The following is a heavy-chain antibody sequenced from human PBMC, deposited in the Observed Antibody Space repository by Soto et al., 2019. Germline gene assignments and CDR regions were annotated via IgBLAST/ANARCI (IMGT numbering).Heavy chain of an antibody. CDR3: ANSRDGYNQHY. J-gene: IGHJ4*02. V-gene: IGHV4-59*01. CDR1: GGSISSYY. Sequence: SETLSLTCTVSGGSISSYYWSWIRQPPGKGLEWIGYIYYSGSTNYNPSLKSRVTISVDTSKNQFSLKLSSVTAADTAVYYCANSRDGYNQHYWGQGTLVTVSS. CDR2: IYYSGST. D-gene: IGHD5-12*01.